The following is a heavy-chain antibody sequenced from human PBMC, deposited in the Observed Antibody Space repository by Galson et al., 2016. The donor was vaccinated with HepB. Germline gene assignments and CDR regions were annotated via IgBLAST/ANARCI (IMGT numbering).Heavy chain of an antibody. D-gene: IGHD2-2*02. CDR2: IHDSGNT. CDR3: ARDEGFYNGMDV. CDR1: SDPVTSGTYY. V-gene: IGHV4-61*01. J-gene: IGHJ6*02. Sequence: TLSLTCTVSSDPVTSGTYYWSWVRQSPGQGLDWIGYIHDSGNTNYNPSIKSRVTISRDTSKNQFFLELTSVTAADTAVYYCARDEGFYNGMDVWGQGTTVTVAS.